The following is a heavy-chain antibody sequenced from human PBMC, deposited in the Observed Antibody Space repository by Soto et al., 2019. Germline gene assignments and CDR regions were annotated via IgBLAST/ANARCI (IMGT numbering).Heavy chain of an antibody. CDR3: ARDI. CDR1: GFTFSSYA. J-gene: IGHJ3*02. V-gene: IGHV3-30-3*01. Sequence: QVQLVESGGGVVQPGRSLRLSCAASGFTFSSYAMHWVRQAPGKGLEWVAVISYDGSNKYYADSVKGQFTISRDNSKNTLYLQMNSLRAEDTAVYYCARDIWGQGTMVTVSS. CDR2: ISYDGSNK.